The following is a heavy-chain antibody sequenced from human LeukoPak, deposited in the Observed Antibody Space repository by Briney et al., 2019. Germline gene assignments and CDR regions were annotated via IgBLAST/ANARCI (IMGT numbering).Heavy chain of an antibody. CDR2: IYSGGST. V-gene: IGHV3-53*01. Sequence: GGSLRHSCAASGFTVSSNYMSWVRQAPGKGLEWVSVIYSGGSTYYADSVKGRFTISRDNSKNTLYLQMNSLRAEDTAVYYCAIDSSGYYSVFDYWGQGTLVTVSS. CDR3: AIDSSGYYSVFDY. D-gene: IGHD3-22*01. J-gene: IGHJ4*02. CDR1: GFTVSSNY.